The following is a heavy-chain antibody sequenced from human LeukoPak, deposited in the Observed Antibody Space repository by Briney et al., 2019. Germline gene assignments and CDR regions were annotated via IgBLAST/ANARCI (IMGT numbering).Heavy chain of an antibody. CDR3: AREPRKSSSWYGVFDY. D-gene: IGHD6-13*01. Sequence: SETLSLTCTVSGGSISSYYWSWIRQPAGKGLEWIGRIYTSGSTNYNPSLKSRVTISVDTSKNQFSLKLSSVTAADTAVYYCAREPRKSSSWYGVFDYWGQGTLVTVSS. V-gene: IGHV4-4*07. CDR1: GGSISSYY. J-gene: IGHJ4*02. CDR2: IYTSGST.